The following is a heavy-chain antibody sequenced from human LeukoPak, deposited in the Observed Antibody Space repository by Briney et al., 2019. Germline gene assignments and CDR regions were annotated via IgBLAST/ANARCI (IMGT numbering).Heavy chain of an antibody. CDR1: GFTFSSDW. V-gene: IGHV3-7*01. J-gene: IGHJ4*02. CDR3: ARRYCSSTSCHLDY. CDR2: IKQDGNEK. Sequence: GGSLRLSCVASGFTFSSDWMSWVRQAPGKGLEWVANIKQDGNEKYYVDSVKGRFTISRDNAKNSLYLQMNSLGAEDTAVYYCARRYCSSTSCHLDYWGQGTLVTVYS. D-gene: IGHD2-2*01.